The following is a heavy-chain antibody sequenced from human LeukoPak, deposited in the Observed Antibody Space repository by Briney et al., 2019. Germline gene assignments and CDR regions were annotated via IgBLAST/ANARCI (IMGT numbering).Heavy chain of an antibody. CDR3: ARDRRAAAGSKYFQH. CDR1: GGSFSGYY. V-gene: IGHV4-34*01. D-gene: IGHD6-13*01. CDR2: INHSGST. J-gene: IGHJ1*01. Sequence: PSETLSLTCAVSGGSFSGYYWSWIRQPPGKGLEWIGEINHSGSTNYNPSLKSRVTISVDTSKNQFSLKLSSVTAADTAVYYCARDRRAAAGSKYFQHWGQGTLVTVSS.